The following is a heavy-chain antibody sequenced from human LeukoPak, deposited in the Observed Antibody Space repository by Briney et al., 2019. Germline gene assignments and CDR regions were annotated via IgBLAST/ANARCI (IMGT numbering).Heavy chain of an antibody. J-gene: IGHJ3*02. CDR1: GFTFSNYA. CDR2: ISISGAGT. V-gene: IGHV3-23*01. D-gene: IGHD3-10*01. Sequence: GGSLRLSCAASGFTFSNYAMSWVRQAPGKGLEWVSAISISGAGTYYADSVKGRFTISRDTSKNTLYLQMNSLRAEDTAIYYCAKERFGGAFDIWGQGTVVTVSS. CDR3: AKERFGGAFDI.